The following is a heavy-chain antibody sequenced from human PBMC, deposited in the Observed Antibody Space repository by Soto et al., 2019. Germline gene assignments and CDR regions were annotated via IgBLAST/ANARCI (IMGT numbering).Heavy chain of an antibody. J-gene: IGHJ5*02. CDR2: IYWDDDK. D-gene: IGHD2-2*01. Sequence: GSGPTLVNPTQTLTLTCTFSGFSLSTSGVGVGWIRQPPGKALEWLALIYWDDDKRYSPSLKSRLTITKDTSKNQVVLTMTNMDPVDTATYYCAHIEVLIWVGQSSYQLPTYNWFDPWGQGTLVTVSS. CDR3: AHIEVLIWVGQSSYQLPTYNWFDP. V-gene: IGHV2-5*02. CDR1: GFSLSTSGVG.